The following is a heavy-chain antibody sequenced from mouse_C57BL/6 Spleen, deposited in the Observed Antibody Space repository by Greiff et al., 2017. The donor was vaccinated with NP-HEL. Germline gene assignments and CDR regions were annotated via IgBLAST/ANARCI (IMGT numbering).Heavy chain of an antibody. V-gene: IGHV1-39*01. J-gene: IGHJ1*03. CDR1: GYSFTDYN. CDR3: AGRLCYNGSSRHFDV. Sequence: EVQLQQSGPELVKPGASVKISCKASGYSFTDYNMNWVKQSTGKSLEWIGVINPNYGTTSYNQKFKGKATLTVDQSSSTAYMQLNSLTSEDSAVYDCAGRLCYNGSSRHFDVWGTGTTVTVSS. D-gene: IGHD1-1*01. CDR2: INPNYGTT.